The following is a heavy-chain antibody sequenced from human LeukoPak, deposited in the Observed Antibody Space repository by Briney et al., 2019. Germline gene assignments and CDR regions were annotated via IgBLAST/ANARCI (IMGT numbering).Heavy chain of an antibody. Sequence: GGSLRLSCVASGFTFENYWMSWVRQAPGKGPEWVANIKQDGSVEHYMDSVKGRFTISRDNAKNSLILQMNGLRAEDTAVYYCARWAGVTDYWGQGTLVTVSS. V-gene: IGHV3-7*01. CDR3: ARWAGVTDY. D-gene: IGHD5-18*01. CDR2: IKQDGSVE. J-gene: IGHJ4*02. CDR1: GFTFENYW.